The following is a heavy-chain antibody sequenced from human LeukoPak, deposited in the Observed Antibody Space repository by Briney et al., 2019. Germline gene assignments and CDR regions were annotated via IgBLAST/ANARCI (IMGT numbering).Heavy chain of an antibody. D-gene: IGHD6-19*01. CDR3: ASRLDHDYYYYYMDV. CDR2: IYTSGRT. Sequence: PLETLSLTCTVSGGSISSYYWSWIRQPAGKGLEWIGRIYTSGRTNYNPSLKSRVTMSVDTSKNQFSLKLSSVTAADTAVYYCASRLDHDYYYYYMDVWGKGTTVPVSS. J-gene: IGHJ6*03. CDR1: GGSISSYY. V-gene: IGHV4-4*07.